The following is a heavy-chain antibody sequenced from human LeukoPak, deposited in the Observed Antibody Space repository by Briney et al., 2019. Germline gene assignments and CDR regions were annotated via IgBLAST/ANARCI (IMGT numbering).Heavy chain of an antibody. D-gene: IGHD3-10*01. Sequence: SETLSLTCTVSGGSISSGSYYWGWIRQPPGKGLEWIGSIYSSGNPYYNPSLKSRVTISVDTSKNQFSLKVTSVTAADTAVYYCAYYYGTGSPLVDYWGQGTLVTVSS. CDR2: IYSSGNP. CDR1: GGSISSGSYY. J-gene: IGHJ4*02. V-gene: IGHV4-39*01. CDR3: AYYYGTGSPLVDY.